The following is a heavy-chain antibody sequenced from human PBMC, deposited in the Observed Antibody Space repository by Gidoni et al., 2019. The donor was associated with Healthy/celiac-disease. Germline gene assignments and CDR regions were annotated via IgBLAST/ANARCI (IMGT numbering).Heavy chain of an antibody. J-gene: IGHJ6*02. Sequence: QVQLQESGPGLVKPSETLSLPCTVSGGSISSYYWSWIRQPPGKGLEWIGYIYYIGSTNYNPSLKSRVTISVDTSKNQFSLKLSSVTAADTAVYYCARGGDSSSWYGYYYYGMDVWGQGTTVTVSS. CDR1: GGSISSYY. CDR3: ARGGDSSSWYGYYYYGMDV. CDR2: IYYIGST. V-gene: IGHV4-59*01. D-gene: IGHD6-13*01.